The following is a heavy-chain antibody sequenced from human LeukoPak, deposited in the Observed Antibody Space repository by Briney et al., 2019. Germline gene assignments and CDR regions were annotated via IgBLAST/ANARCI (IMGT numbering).Heavy chain of an antibody. CDR3: VRRRAAGYDYWYFDL. D-gene: IGHD3-9*01. J-gene: IGHJ2*01. Sequence: SETLSLTCTVSGGSISSSSYYWGWIRQPPGKGLEWIGSIYYSGNTYYNLSLKSRVTISVDTSKNRFSLELSSVTAADTAVYYCVRRRAAGYDYWYFDLWGRGTLVTVSS. CDR1: GGSISSSSYY. V-gene: IGHV4-39*01. CDR2: IYYSGNT.